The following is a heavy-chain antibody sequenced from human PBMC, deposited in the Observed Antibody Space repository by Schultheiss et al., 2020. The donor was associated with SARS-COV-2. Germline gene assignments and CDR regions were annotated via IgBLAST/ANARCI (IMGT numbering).Heavy chain of an antibody. D-gene: IGHD3-22*01. V-gene: IGHV2-26*01. CDR2: IFSNDEK. CDR1: GFSLTTGGVG. Sequence: SGPTLVKPTQTLTLTCTFSGFSLTTGGVGVGCIRQPPGKALEWLAHIFSNDEKSYSTSLKSRLTISKDTSKSQVVLTMTNMDPVDTATYYCARITDSSDRMIDYWGQGTLVTVSS. CDR3: ARITDSSDRMIDY. J-gene: IGHJ4*02.